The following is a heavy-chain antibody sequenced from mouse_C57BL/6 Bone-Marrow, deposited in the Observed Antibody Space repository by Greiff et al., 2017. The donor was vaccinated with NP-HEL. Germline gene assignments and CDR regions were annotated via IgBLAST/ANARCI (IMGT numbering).Heavy chain of an antibody. D-gene: IGHD2-12*01. Sequence: VQLQQSGAELARPGASVKLSCKASGYTFTSYGISWVKQRTGQGLEWIGEIYPRSGNTYYNEKFKGQATLPADKSSSTAYMELRSLTAEDSAVYFCARELRGAMDDWGQGTSGTVSS. V-gene: IGHV1-81*01. CDR3: ARELRGAMDD. CDR2: IYPRSGNT. J-gene: IGHJ4*01. CDR1: GYTFTSYG.